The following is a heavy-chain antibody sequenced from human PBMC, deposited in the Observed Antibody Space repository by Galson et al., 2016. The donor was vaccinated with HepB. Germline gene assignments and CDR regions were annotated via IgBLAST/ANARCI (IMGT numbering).Heavy chain of an antibody. Sequence: SETLSLTCTVSGGSISSSSYYWGWIRQPPGKGLEWIGSIYYSGSTYHNPSLKSRVTISLDTSKSQFSLNLNSVTDSDTAVYYCSRLSPTWGYGRIDSWGQGTLVTVSS. V-gene: IGHV4-39*01. CDR3: SRLSPTWGYGRIDS. J-gene: IGHJ4*02. CDR1: GGSISSSSYY. CDR2: IYYSGST. D-gene: IGHD5-12*01.